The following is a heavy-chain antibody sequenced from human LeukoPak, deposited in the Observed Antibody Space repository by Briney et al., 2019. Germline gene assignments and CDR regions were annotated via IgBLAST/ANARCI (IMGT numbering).Heavy chain of an antibody. CDR3: ARASSIAVNWFDP. CDR2: IYYSGST. D-gene: IGHD6-6*01. J-gene: IGHJ5*02. V-gene: IGHV4-59*01. CDR1: GGSISSYY. Sequence: SEILSLTCTVSGGSISSYYWSWIRQPPGKGLEWIGYIYYSGSTNYNPSLKSRVTISVDTSKNQFSLKLSSVTAADTAVYYCARASSIAVNWFDPWGQGTLVTVSS.